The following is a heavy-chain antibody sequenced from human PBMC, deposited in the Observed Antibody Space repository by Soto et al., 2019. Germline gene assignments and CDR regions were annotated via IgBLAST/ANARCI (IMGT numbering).Heavy chain of an antibody. V-gene: IGHV5-10-1*01. CDR2: IDPSDSQT. Sequence: GESLKISCKGSGYSFAGYWITWVRQKPGKGLEWMGRIDPSDSQTYYSPSFRGHVTIAVTKSITTVFLQWSSLRASDTAMYYCARQIYDSDTGPNFQYYFDSWGQGTPVTVSS. D-gene: IGHD3-22*01. J-gene: IGHJ4*02. CDR3: ARQIYDSDTGPNFQYYFDS. CDR1: GYSFAGYW.